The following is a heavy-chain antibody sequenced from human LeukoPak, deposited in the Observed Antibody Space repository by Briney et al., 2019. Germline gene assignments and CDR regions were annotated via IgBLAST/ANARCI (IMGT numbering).Heavy chain of an antibody. CDR2: IIPIFGTA. V-gene: IGHV1-69*05. J-gene: IGHJ4*02. CDR3: ARGPAAAGTSGHVDY. Sequence: SVKVSCKASGGTFSSYAISWVRQAPGQGLEWMGGIIPIFGTANYAQKLQGRVTMITDTSTSTAYMELRSLRSDDTAVYYCARGPAAAGTSGHVDYWGQGTLVTVSS. D-gene: IGHD6-13*01. CDR1: GGTFSSYA.